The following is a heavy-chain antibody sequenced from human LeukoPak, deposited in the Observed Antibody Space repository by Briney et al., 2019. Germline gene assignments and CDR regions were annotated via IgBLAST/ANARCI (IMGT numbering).Heavy chain of an antibody. CDR1: GFTFGDYA. J-gene: IGHJ4*02. CDR2: IRSKAYGGTP. D-gene: IGHD6-13*01. Sequence: PGRSLRLSCTASGFTFGDYAMSWFRQAPGKGLDWVGFIRSKAYGGTPQYAASVQGRFTISRDDSKSTAYLQMNSLKTEDTAVYYCSRNGGWYADYWGQGTLVTVPS. V-gene: IGHV3-49*03. CDR3: SRNGGWYADY.